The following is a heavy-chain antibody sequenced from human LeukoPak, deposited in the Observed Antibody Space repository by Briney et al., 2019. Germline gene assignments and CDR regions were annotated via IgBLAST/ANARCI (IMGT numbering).Heavy chain of an antibody. V-gene: IGHV3-33*08. D-gene: IGHD6-6*01. J-gene: IGHJ6*02. Sequence: GGSLRLSCAASGFTFSIHAMHWVRQAPGKGLEWVSGTWYHGNNKYYADSVKGRFTISRDNSKNTLYLQMNSLRAEDTAVYYCARDLVSSSSSRDYYYAVDVWGQGTTVTVSS. CDR3: ARDLVSSSSSRDYYYAVDV. CDR1: GFTFSIHA. CDR2: TWYHGNNK.